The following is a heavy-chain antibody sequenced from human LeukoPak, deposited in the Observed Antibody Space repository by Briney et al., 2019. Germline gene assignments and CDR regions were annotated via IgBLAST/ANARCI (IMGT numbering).Heavy chain of an antibody. D-gene: IGHD3-3*01. V-gene: IGHV4-61*02. CDR1: GGSISSGSYY. CDR2: IYISGST. CDR3: VRAPPYYDFWSGHDWFDP. J-gene: IGHJ5*02. Sequence: SQTLSLTCTVSGGSISSGSYYWSWIRQPAGKGLEWIGRIYISGSTNYNPSLKSRVTISVDTSKNQFSLKLSSVTAADTAVYYCVRAPPYYDFWSGHDWFDPWGQGTLVTVSS.